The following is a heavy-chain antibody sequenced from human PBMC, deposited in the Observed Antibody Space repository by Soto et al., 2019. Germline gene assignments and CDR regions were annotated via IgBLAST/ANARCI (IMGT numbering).Heavy chain of an antibody. D-gene: IGHD3-3*01. CDR2: IYHSGST. J-gene: IGHJ4*02. Sequence: PSETLSLTCAVSGGSISSGGYSWSWIRQPPGKGLEWIGYIYHSGSTYYNPSLKSRVTISVDRSKNQFSLKLSSVTAADTAVYYCARGGDFWSGYLVYWGQGTLATVSS. CDR1: GGSISSGGYS. V-gene: IGHV4-30-2*01. CDR3: ARGGDFWSGYLVY.